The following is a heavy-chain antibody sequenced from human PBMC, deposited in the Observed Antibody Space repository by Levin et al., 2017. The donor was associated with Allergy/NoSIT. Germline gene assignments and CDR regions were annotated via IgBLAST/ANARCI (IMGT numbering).Heavy chain of an antibody. V-gene: IGHV3-23*01. J-gene: IGHJ4*02. CDR2: ISVSRTST. CDR3: AKDPTVVGAYYFEC. CDR1: GFTFSRYA. D-gene: IGHD1-26*01. Sequence: PGGSLRLSCAASGFTFSRYAMSWVRQAPGKGLEWVSTISVSRTSTYYADSVKGRFTISRDNSKNTLYLEMNSLRAEDTAVYYCAKDPTVVGAYYFECWGQGTLVTVSS.